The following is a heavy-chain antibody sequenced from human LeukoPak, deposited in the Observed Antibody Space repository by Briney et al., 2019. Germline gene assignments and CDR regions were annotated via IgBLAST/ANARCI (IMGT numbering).Heavy chain of an antibody. CDR2: INPSGGSN. CDR3: ARGRHYYDSSDYYYEGDAFDI. CDR1: GYTFTSYY. D-gene: IGHD3-22*01. J-gene: IGHJ3*02. V-gene: IGHV1-46*01. Sequence: ASVKVSCKAFGYTFTSYYMHWVRQAPGQGLEWMGIINPSGGSNTYAQKFQGRVTMTRDMSTSTVYMELSSLRSEDTAVYYCARGRHYYDSSDYYYEGDAFDIWGQGTMVTVSS.